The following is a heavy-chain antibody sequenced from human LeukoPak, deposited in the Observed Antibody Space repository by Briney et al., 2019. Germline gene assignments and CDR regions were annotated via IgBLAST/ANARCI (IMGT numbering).Heavy chain of an antibody. V-gene: IGHV3-48*02. J-gene: IGHJ4*02. Sequence: GGSLRLSCTASGFTFSSYWMSWVRQAPGKGLEWVSYISSFSSTIYYADSVKGRFTISRDNAKNSLYLQMNSLRDEDTAVYYCARGSYGAVDYWGQGTLVTISS. CDR1: GFTFSSYW. CDR2: ISSFSSTI. D-gene: IGHD4/OR15-4a*01. CDR3: ARGSYGAVDY.